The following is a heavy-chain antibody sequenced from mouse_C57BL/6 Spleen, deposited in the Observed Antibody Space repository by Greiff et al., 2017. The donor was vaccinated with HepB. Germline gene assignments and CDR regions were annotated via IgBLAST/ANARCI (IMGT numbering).Heavy chain of an antibody. CDR3: ARHEENYYGSSYVSYAMDY. CDR2: FYPGSGSI. V-gene: IGHV1-62-2*01. D-gene: IGHD1-1*01. CDR1: GYTFTEYT. J-gene: IGHJ4*01. Sequence: QVQLQQSGAELVKPGASVKLSCKASGYTFTEYTIHWVKQRSGQGLEWIGWFYPGSGSIKYNEKFKDKATLTADKSSSTVYMELSRLTSEDSAVYFCARHEENYYGSSYVSYAMDYWGQGTSVTVSS.